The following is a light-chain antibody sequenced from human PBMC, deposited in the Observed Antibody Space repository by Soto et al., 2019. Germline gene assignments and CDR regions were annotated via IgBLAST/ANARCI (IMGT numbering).Light chain of an antibody. CDR3: QQYNNWPRGT. J-gene: IGKJ4*01. Sequence: EIVMTQSPATLSVSPGERATLSCRASQSISSNLAWYQQKPGQAPRLLMFRTSSRATGFPARFSGSGSGTEFNLTISSLEPEDFGVYYCQQYNNWPRGTFGGGTKVDIK. CDR2: RTS. CDR1: QSISSN. V-gene: IGKV3-15*01.